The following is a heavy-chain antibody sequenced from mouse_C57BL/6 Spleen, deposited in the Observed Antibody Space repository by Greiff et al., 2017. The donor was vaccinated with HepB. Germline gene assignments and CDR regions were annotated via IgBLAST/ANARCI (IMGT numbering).Heavy chain of an antibody. J-gene: IGHJ2*01. CDR3: ARGELRLHHFDY. CDR2: IYPGDGDT. Sequence: VKLQESGPELVKPGASVKISCKASGYAFSSSWMNWVKQRPGKGLEWIGRIYPGDGDTNYNGKFKGKATLTADKSSSTAYMQLSSLTSEDSAVYFCARGELRLHHFDYWGQGTTLTVSS. V-gene: IGHV1-82*01. D-gene: IGHD3-2*02. CDR1: GYAFSSSW.